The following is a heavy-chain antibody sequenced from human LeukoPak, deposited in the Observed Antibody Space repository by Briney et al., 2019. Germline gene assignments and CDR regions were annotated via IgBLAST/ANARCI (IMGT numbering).Heavy chain of an antibody. CDR3: ARRGGSGWSVYNWFDP. Sequence: SETLSLTCTVSGGSISSYYWSWIRQPPGKGLEWIGYIYYSGSTNYNPSLKSRVTISVDTSKNQFSLKLSSVTAADTAVYYCARRGGSGWSVYNWFDPWGQGTLVTVSS. D-gene: IGHD6-19*01. CDR1: GGSISSYY. CDR2: IYYSGST. J-gene: IGHJ5*02. V-gene: IGHV4-59*01.